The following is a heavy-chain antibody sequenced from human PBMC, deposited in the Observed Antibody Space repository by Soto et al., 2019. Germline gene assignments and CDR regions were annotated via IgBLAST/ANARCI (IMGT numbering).Heavy chain of an antibody. Sequence: QITLKESGPTRVQPTQTLTLTCTFSGFSLSTSGVGVGWIRQPPGKALEWLALIYWDDDKRYSPSLKSRLTNTKDNSQKQVVLTMTNMDPVDTATYYCARSVLWVGEVPHHFDYWGKGTLVTVSS. CDR3: ARSVLWVGEVPHHFDY. CDR1: GFSLSTSGVG. J-gene: IGHJ4*02. D-gene: IGHD3-10*01. CDR2: IYWDDDK. V-gene: IGHV2-5*02.